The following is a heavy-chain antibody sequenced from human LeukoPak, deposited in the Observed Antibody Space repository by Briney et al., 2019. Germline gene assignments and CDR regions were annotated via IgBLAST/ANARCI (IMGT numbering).Heavy chain of an antibody. V-gene: IGHV1-18*01. Sequence: ASVKVSRKASGYTFSTYAMNWVRQAPGQGLEWMGWISAYNGNTNYAQKLQGRVTMTTDTSTSTAYMELRSLRSDDTAVYYCASTPPAAAVFDYWGQGTLVTVSS. J-gene: IGHJ4*02. CDR2: ISAYNGNT. CDR3: ASTPPAAAVFDY. D-gene: IGHD6-13*01. CDR1: GYTFSTYA.